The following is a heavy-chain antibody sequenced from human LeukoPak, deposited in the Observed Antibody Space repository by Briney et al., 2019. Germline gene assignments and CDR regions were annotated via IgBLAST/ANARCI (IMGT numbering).Heavy chain of an antibody. Sequence: ASVKVSCKASGYTFTSYDINWVRQATGQGLEWMGWMNPNSGNTGYAQKFQGRVTITRNTSISTAYMELSSLRSEDTAVYYCARGRYCSSTRCLDFDLWGRGTQVTVSS. CDR2: MNPNSGNT. V-gene: IGHV1-8*03. CDR3: ARGRYCSSTRCLDFDL. D-gene: IGHD2-2*01. J-gene: IGHJ2*01. CDR1: GYTFTSYD.